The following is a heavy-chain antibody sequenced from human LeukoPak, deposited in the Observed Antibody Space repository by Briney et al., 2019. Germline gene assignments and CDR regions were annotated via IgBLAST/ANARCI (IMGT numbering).Heavy chain of an antibody. CDR1: GYEFTSYW. J-gene: IGHJ5*02. Sequence: GESLKISCEGSGYEFTSYWIAWVRQMPGKGLEWMGITHPGDSDTRYSPSFQGQVTISADKSISTAYLQWSSLKASDTAMYYCARPLAVAGPFDPWGQGTLVTVSS. D-gene: IGHD6-19*01. CDR3: ARPLAVAGPFDP. CDR2: THPGDSDT. V-gene: IGHV5-51*01.